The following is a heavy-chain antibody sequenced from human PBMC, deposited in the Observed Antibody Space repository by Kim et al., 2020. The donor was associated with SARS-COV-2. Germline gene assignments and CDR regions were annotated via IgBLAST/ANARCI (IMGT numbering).Heavy chain of an antibody. CDR2: ISYDGSNK. J-gene: IGHJ4*02. V-gene: IGHV3-30*18. CDR3: AKDRNDYGGNYFLDY. D-gene: IGHD4-17*01. CDR1: GFTFSSYG. Sequence: GGSLRLSCAASGFTFSSYGMHWVRQAPGKGLEWVAVISYDGSNKYYADSVKGRFTISRDNSKNTLYLQMNSLRAEDTAVYYCAKDRNDYGGNYFLDYWGQGTLVTVSS.